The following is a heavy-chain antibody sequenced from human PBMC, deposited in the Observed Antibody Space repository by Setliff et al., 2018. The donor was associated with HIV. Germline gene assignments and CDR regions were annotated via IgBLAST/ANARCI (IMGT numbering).Heavy chain of an antibody. J-gene: IGHJ4*02. V-gene: IGHV3-64*02. Sequence: PGGSLRLSCAASGFTFSSYAMHWVRQAPGKGLEYVSAISSNGGSTYYADSVKGRFTISRDNSKNTLYLQMNSLRAEDTAIYYCAKTANLIVLMVYALSWGQGTLVTSPQ. CDR3: AKTANLIVLMVYALS. CDR1: GFTFSSYA. CDR2: ISSNGGST. D-gene: IGHD2-8*01.